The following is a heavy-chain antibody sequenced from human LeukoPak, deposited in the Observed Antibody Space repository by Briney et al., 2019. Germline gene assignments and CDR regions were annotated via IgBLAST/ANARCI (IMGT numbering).Heavy chain of an antibody. D-gene: IGHD3-10*01. CDR1: GFTVSSNY. CDR2: IYGGGST. Sequence: GGSLRLSCAASGFTVSSNYMSWVRQAPGKGLEWVSVIYGGGSTYYADSVKGRFTISRDNSKNTLYLQMNSLRAEDTAVYYCARDGGSLRGWLQWGYWGQGTLVTVSS. J-gene: IGHJ4*02. CDR3: ARDGGSLRGWLQWGY. V-gene: IGHV3-66*01.